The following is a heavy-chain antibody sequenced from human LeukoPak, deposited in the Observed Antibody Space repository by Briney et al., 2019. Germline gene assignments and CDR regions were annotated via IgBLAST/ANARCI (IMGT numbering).Heavy chain of an antibody. CDR2: ISSNGGST. Sequence: GGSLRLSCSASGFTFSRSAMHWVRQAPGKGLQYVPAISSNGGSTYYADSVKGRFTISRDNSKNTLYLQMSSLRVEDTAVYYCVKDGGPDYWGQGTLVTVS. CDR1: GFTFSRSA. D-gene: IGHD3-3*01. V-gene: IGHV3-64D*06. J-gene: IGHJ4*02. CDR3: VKDGGPDY.